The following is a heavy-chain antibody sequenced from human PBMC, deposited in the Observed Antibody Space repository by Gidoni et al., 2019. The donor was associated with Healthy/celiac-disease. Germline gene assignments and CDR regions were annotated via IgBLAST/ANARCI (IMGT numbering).Heavy chain of an antibody. J-gene: IGHJ5*02. D-gene: IGHD3-10*01. V-gene: IGHV4-59*01. CDR3: ARETMVRGGDWFDP. CDR1: GGSISSYY. Sequence: VQLQESGPGLVKPSATLSLTCTVSGGSISSYYWSWIRQPPGQGLEWIGGTYYSGRTNYNPSLKSRVTISVDTSKNQFSLKLSSVTAADTAVYYCARETMVRGGDWFDPWGQGTLVTVSS. CDR2: TYYSGRT.